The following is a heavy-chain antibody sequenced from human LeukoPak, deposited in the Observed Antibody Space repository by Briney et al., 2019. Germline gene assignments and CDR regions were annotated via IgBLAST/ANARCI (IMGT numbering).Heavy chain of an antibody. CDR1: GFTLSDYY. J-gene: IGHJ4*02. Sequence: GGSLRLSCAASGFTLSDYYMTWIRQAPGKGLEWVSYISSSGSTTYYADSVKGRFTISRDNSKNTLYLQMNSLRAEDTAVYYCAKERGGIAAAINYWGQGTLVTVSS. CDR3: AKERGGIAAAINY. D-gene: IGHD6-13*01. V-gene: IGHV3-11*01. CDR2: ISSSGSTT.